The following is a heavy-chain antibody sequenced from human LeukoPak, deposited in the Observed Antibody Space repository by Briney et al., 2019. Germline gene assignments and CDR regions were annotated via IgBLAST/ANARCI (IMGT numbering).Heavy chain of an antibody. CDR2: ISAYNGNT. J-gene: IGHJ6*02. Sequence: ASVKVSCKASGYTFTSYGISWVRQAPGQGLEWMGWISAYNGNTNYAQKLQGRVTMTTDTSTSTAYMELRSLRSDDTAVYYCARVLAAAGSPYDYYYGMDVWGQGTTVTVSS. V-gene: IGHV1-18*01. CDR3: ARVLAAAGSPYDYYYGMDV. CDR1: GYTFTSYG. D-gene: IGHD6-13*01.